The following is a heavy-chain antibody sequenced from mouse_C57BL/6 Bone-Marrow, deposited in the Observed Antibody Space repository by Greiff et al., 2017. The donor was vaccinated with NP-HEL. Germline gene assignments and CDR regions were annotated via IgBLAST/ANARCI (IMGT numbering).Heavy chain of an antibody. D-gene: IGHD1-1*01. CDR3: ARDRSTTVWYFDV. Sequence: EVKLVESGGDLVKPGGSLKLSCAASGFTFSSYGMSWVRQTPDKRLEWVATISSGGSYTYYPDSVKGRFTISRDNAKNTLYLQMSSLKSEDTAMYYCARDRSTTVWYFDVWGTGTTVTVSS. J-gene: IGHJ1*03. CDR1: GFTFSSYG. V-gene: IGHV5-6*02. CDR2: ISSGGSYT.